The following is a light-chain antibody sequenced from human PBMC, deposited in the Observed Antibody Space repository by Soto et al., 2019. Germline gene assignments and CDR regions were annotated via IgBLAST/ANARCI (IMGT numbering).Light chain of an antibody. CDR3: QQYASSMVYT. Sequence: EIVLTQSPGTLSLSPGESATLSCRASQSFSTNYLAWYQQKAGQAPRLLIYGSSTRATGIPDRFSRSGSGTDFTLALSRLEPEDFAVYYCQQYASSMVYTFGQGTKLEFK. CDR1: QSFSTNY. V-gene: IGKV3-20*01. J-gene: IGKJ2*01. CDR2: GSS.